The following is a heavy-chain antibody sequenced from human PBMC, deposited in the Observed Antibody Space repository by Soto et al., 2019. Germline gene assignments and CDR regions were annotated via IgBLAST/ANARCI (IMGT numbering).Heavy chain of an antibody. D-gene: IGHD6-19*01. CDR2: INAGNGNT. Sequence: MHWVRQAPGQRLEWMGWINAGNGNTKYSQKFQGRVTITRDTSASTAYMELSSLRSEDTAVYYCARVSGYSSDPVDYYYGMDVWGQGTTVTVSS. J-gene: IGHJ6*02. V-gene: IGHV1-3*01. CDR3: ARVSGYSSDPVDYYYGMDV.